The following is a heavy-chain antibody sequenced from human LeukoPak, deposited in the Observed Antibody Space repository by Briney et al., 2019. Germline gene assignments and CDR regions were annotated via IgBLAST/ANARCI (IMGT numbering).Heavy chain of an antibody. V-gene: IGHV4-61*02. D-gene: IGHD2-2*01. Sequence: SETLSLTCTVSGGSISSGSYYWSWIRQPAGKGLEWIGRTYTSGSTNYNPSLKSRVTISVDTSKNQFSLKLSSVTAADTAVYYCAREDCSSTSCYTYYYYYMDVWGKGTTVTVSS. CDR2: TYTSGST. CDR1: GGSISSGSYY. CDR3: AREDCSSTSCYTYYYYYMDV. J-gene: IGHJ6*03.